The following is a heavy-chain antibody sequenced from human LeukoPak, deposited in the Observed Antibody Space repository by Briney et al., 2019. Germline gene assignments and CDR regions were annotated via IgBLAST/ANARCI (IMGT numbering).Heavy chain of an antibody. D-gene: IGHD3-10*01. CDR1: GYTLTELS. CDR3: AITGGLWFGESVDY. J-gene: IGHJ4*02. Sequence: GASVKVSCKVSGYTLTELSMHWVRQAPGKGLEWMGGFDPEDGETIYAQKFQGRVTMTEDTSTDTAYMELSSLRSEDTAVYYCAITGGLWFGESVDYWRQRTLVTVSS. CDR2: FDPEDGET. V-gene: IGHV1-24*01.